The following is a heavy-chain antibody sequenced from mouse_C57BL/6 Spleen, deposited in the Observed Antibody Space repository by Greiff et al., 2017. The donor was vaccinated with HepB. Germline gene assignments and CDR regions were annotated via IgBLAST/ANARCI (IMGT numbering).Heavy chain of an antibody. D-gene: IGHD1-1*01. V-gene: IGHV1-63*01. CDR1: GYTFTNYW. J-gene: IGHJ2*01. CDR3: ARERNYGSSYEVYFDY. CDR2: IYPGGGYT. Sequence: QVQLQQSGAELVRPGTSVKMSCKASGYTFTNYWIGWAKQRPGHGLEWIGDIYPGGGYTNYNEKFKGKATLTADKSSSTAYMQFSSLTSEDSAIYYCARERNYGSSYEVYFDYWGQGTTLTVSS.